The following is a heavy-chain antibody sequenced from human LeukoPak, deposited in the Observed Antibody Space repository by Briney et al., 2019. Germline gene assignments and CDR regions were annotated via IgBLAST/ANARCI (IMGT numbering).Heavy chain of an antibody. Sequence: GGSLRLSCADSGFTVSSNYMSWVRQAPGRGLEWVSVIYSGGSTYYADSVKGRFTISRDISKNTLYLQMNSLKADDTAVYYCAREGYSSGWFRNWGQGTLVTVSS. D-gene: IGHD6-19*01. CDR1: GFTVSSNY. V-gene: IGHV3-53*01. J-gene: IGHJ4*02. CDR2: IYSGGST. CDR3: AREGYSSGWFRN.